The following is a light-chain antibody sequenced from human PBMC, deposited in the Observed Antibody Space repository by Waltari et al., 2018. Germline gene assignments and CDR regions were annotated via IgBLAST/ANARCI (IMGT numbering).Light chain of an antibody. CDR1: SSNIKNNH. CDR2: ENS. CDR3: GTWDSTLNGEV. V-gene: IGLV1-51*02. J-gene: IGLJ3*02. Sequence: QSVLTQPPSVSAAPGQKVTISCSGSSSNIKNNHVSCYQQFPGIAHKLLIFENSKRHSVIPDRFSGSKSGTSATLAITGLQTGDEADYYCGTWDSTLNGEVFGGGTKLTVL.